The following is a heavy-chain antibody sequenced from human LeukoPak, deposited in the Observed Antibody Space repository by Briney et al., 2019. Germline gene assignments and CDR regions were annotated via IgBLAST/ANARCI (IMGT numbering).Heavy chain of an antibody. D-gene: IGHD1-1*01. CDR2: IYPGGSDT. CDR1: GYTFTTYW. Sequence: GESLEISCKGSGYTFTTYWIGWVRQMPGKGLEWMGIIYPGGSDTRYSPSFQGQVTISADKSISTAYLQWSSLKASDTAMYYCARHQILPWNDDGWFDPWGQGTLVTVSS. V-gene: IGHV5-51*01. CDR3: ARHQILPWNDDGWFDP. J-gene: IGHJ5*02.